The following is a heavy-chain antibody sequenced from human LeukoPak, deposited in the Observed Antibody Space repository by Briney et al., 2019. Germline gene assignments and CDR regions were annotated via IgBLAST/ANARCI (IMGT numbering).Heavy chain of an antibody. J-gene: IGHJ4*02. V-gene: IGHV3-43*02. CDR3: AKDRGSSWSPTFDY. CDR1: GFSFVDYA. Sequence: PGGSLRLSCAASGFSFVDYAMHWVRQAPGRGLEWVSLISGDGGSTYYADSVKGRFTISRDNSKNSLYLQMNSLRTEDTALYYCAKDRGSSWSPTFDYWGQGTLVTVSS. D-gene: IGHD6-13*01. CDR2: ISGDGGST.